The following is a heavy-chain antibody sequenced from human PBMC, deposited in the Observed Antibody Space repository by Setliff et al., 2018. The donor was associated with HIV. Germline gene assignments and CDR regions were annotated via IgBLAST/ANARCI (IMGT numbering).Heavy chain of an antibody. CDR1: GYTFTGYY. CDR2: ITPNSGGT. V-gene: IGHV1-2*02. D-gene: IGHD2-15*01. CDR3: ARDHVVCSGGTCRSDDPYYYYYMNV. Sequence: GASVKVSCKASGYTFTGYYMHWVRQAPGQGLEWMGWITPNSGGTNYAQKLQGRVTMTMDTSTTTAYMELSRLKSDDTAVYYCARDHVVCSGGTCRSDDPYYYYYMNVWGEGTTVTVSS. J-gene: IGHJ6*03.